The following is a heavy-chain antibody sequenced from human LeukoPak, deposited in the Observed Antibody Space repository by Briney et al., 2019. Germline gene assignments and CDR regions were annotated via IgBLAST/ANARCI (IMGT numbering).Heavy chain of an antibody. D-gene: IGHD4/OR15-4a*01. J-gene: IGHJ4*02. Sequence: SETLSLTCAVYGGSFSGYYWSWIRQPPGKGLEWIGEINHSGSTNYNPSLKSRVTISVDTSKNQFSLKLSSVTAADTAVYYCARGQQTALNDYRGQGTLVTVSS. CDR2: INHSGST. CDR3: ARGQQTALNDY. CDR1: GGSFSGYY. V-gene: IGHV4-34*01.